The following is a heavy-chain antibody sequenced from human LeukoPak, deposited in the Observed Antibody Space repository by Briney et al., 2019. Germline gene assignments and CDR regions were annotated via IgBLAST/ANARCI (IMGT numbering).Heavy chain of an antibody. V-gene: IGHV3-66*01. CDR3: ARMSVARYWYFDL. J-gene: IGHJ2*01. CDR2: IYSDGTT. CDR1: GFTVSSNY. D-gene: IGHD6-19*01. Sequence: GGSLRLSCAASGFTVSSNYVSWVRQAPGKGLGWASVIYSDGTTYYADSVKGRFTISRDNSKNTLYLQMDSLKAEDTAVYYCARMSVARYWYFDLWGRGTLVTVSS.